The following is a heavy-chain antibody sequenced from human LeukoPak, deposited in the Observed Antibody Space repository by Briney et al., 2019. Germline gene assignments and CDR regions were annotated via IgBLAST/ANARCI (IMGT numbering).Heavy chain of an antibody. J-gene: IGHJ4*02. CDR3: ARGGDYGYY. Sequence: GGSLRLSCAASGFTFSNYAMHWVRQAPGKGLEWMALISYDGSNKYYADSVKGRFTISRDNSKNTLYLQMNSLRAEDTAVYYCARGGDYGYYWGQGTLVTVSS. CDR2: ISYDGSNK. V-gene: IGHV3-30*03. D-gene: IGHD4-17*01. CDR1: GFTFSNYA.